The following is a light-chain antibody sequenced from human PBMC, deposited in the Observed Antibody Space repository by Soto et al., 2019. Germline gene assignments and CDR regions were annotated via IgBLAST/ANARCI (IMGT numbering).Light chain of an antibody. Sequence: QPVLTQPASVSGSPGQSITISCTGTSSDVAGHNYVSWYQQHPGKAPKIIIYDVNNRPPGISNRFSGSKSGYTASLTISGLQAEDEADYYCSSYISSSTLYVFGTGTKVTVL. V-gene: IGLV2-14*01. CDR3: SSYISSSTLYV. CDR1: SSDVAGHNY. J-gene: IGLJ1*01. CDR2: DVN.